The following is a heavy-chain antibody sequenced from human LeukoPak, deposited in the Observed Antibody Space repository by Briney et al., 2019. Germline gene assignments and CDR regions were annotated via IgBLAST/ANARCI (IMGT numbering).Heavy chain of an antibody. Sequence: PGGSLRLSCPASGFTFSNYNMHWVRQAPGKGLEWVSSISSSSSYIYYADSVKGRFTVSRDNAKNSLYLQMNSLRAEDTAVYYCAREERDGYNYYWYFDLWGRGTLVTVSS. CDR2: ISSSSSYI. J-gene: IGHJ2*01. V-gene: IGHV3-21*01. CDR3: AREERDGYNYYWYFDL. D-gene: IGHD5-24*01. CDR1: GFTFSNYN.